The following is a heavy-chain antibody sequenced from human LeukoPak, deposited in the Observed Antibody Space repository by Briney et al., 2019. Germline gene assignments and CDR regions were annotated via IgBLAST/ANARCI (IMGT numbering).Heavy chain of an antibody. J-gene: IGHJ5*02. Sequence: ASVKVSCKVSGYTFTDYYMHWVQQAPGKGLEWMGLVDPEDGETIYAEKFQGRVTITADTSTDTAYMELSSLRSEDTAVYYCATVSAEGYWFDLWGQGTLVTVSS. V-gene: IGHV1-69-2*01. D-gene: IGHD3-10*01. CDR3: ATVSAEGYWFDL. CDR1: GYTFTDYY. CDR2: VDPEDGET.